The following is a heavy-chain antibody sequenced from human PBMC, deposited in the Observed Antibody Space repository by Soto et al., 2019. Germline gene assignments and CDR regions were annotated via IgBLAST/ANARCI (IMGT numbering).Heavy chain of an antibody. CDR2: FDPEDGGT. CDR1: GYGLTYLS. Sequence: VSTKACCKVSGYGLTYLSMRWGRQGPGKGFEWMGGFDPEDGGTICAQKFQGRDTMTEETSTDTAYMELSSLRSEDTAVYYCVTVKSLLEGFYFDSCGQGNLVTVSS. D-gene: IGHD1-26*01. J-gene: IGHJ4*02. CDR3: VTVKSLLEGFYFDS. V-gene: IGHV1-24*01.